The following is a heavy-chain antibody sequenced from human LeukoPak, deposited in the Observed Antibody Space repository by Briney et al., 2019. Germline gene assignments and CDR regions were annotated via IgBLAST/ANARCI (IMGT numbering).Heavy chain of an antibody. D-gene: IGHD2/OR15-2a*01. J-gene: IGHJ6*03. V-gene: IGHV4-39*01. CDR3: AKNIRTEGNYYYYMDV. CDR2: IYYSGST. CDR1: GDSISTSSYY. Sequence: PSETLSLTCSVSGDSISTSSYYWGWIRQPPGKGLEWIGTIYYSGSTYYNPSLTSRVTISVDTSKNQFSLELSSVTAADTAVYYCAKNIRTEGNYYYYMDVWGTGTTVTVSS.